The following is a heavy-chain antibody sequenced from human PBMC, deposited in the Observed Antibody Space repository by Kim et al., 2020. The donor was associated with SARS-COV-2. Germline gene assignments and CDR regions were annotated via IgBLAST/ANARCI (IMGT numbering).Heavy chain of an antibody. CDR2: IYYSGST. CDR1: GGSISSGGYY. CDR3: ASSLLRDGMGWFGEIRAGSTNFDY. V-gene: IGHV4-31*03. Sequence: SETLSLTCTVSGGSISSGGYYWSWIRQHPGKGLEWIGYIYYSGSTYYNPSLKSRVTISVDTSKNQFSLKLSSVTAADTAVYYCASSLLRDGMGWFGEIRAGSTNFDYWGQGTLVTVSS. D-gene: IGHD3-10*01. J-gene: IGHJ4*02.